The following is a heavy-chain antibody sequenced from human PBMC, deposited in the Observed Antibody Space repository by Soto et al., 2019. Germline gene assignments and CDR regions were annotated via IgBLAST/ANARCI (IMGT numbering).Heavy chain of an antibody. Sequence: QVQLVQSGAEVKKPGSLVKVSCKASGGTFSSYAISWVRQAPGQGLEWMGGIIPIFGTANYAQKFQGRVTITADESTSTAYMELSSLRSEDTAVYYCAREPTYYYDSSGYPLFQHWGQGTLVTVSS. J-gene: IGHJ1*01. CDR1: GGTFSSYA. D-gene: IGHD3-22*01. CDR3: AREPTYYYDSSGYPLFQH. CDR2: IIPIFGTA. V-gene: IGHV1-69*01.